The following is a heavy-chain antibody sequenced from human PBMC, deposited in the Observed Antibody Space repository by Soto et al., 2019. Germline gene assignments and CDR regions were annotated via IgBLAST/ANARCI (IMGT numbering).Heavy chain of an antibody. CDR2: IYYSGST. CDR3: ARGLYYDFWSGYYIPNYFDY. D-gene: IGHD3-3*01. CDR1: GGSISSGGYY. J-gene: IGHJ4*02. Sequence: QVQLQESGPGLVKPSQTLSLTCTVSGGSISSGGYYWSWIRQHPGKGLEWIGYIYYSGSTYYNPSLKSRVTISVDTSKNQFSLKLSSVTAADTAVYYCARGLYYDFWSGYYIPNYFDYWGQGTLVTVSS. V-gene: IGHV4-31*03.